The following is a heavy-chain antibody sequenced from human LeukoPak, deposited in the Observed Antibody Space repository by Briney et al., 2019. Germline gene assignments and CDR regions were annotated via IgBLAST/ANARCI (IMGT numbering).Heavy chain of an antibody. CDR2: IIPILGIA. V-gene: IGHV1-69*10. CDR1: GGTFSRYT. CDR3: ARGGPPQYSRGWTGFDY. Sequence: SVKVSCKASGGTFSRYTISWVRPAPGQGIEWMGWIIPILGIANYAQNFQGRGTITADNSTSTAYMGLSSLRSEDTAVYYCARGGPPQYSRGWTGFDYWVQGTLVTVPS. J-gene: IGHJ4*02. D-gene: IGHD6-19*01.